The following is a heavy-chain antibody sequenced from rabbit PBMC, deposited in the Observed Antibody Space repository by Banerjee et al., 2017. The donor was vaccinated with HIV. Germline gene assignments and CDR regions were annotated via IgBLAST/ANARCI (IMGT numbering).Heavy chain of an antibody. Sequence: QSLEESGGDLVKPGASLTLTCTASGFTISSSYWICWVRQAPGKGLEWIACIYDGSSGSTYYASWAKGRFTISKPSSTTVTLQMTSLTAADTATYFCARRDIGSSGAYYLWGPGTLVTDS. CDR3: ARRDIGSSGAYYL. D-gene: IGHD1-1*01. J-gene: IGHJ4*01. V-gene: IGHV1S40*01. CDR2: IYDGSSGST. CDR1: GFTISSSYW.